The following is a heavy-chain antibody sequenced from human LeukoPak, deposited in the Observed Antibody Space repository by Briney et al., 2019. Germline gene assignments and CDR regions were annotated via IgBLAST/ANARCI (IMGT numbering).Heavy chain of an antibody. J-gene: IGHJ6*02. CDR3: ARVIGAGFGELLDRAAPYYYYGMDV. CDR1: GFTFSSYS. D-gene: IGHD3-10*01. CDR2: ISSSSSYI. Sequence: PGGSLRLSCAASGFTFSSYSMNWVRQAPGKGLEWVSSISSSSSYIYYADSVKGRFTISRDNAKNSLYLQMNSLRAEDTAVYYCARVIGAGFGELLDRAAPYYYYGMDVWGQGTTVTVSS. V-gene: IGHV3-21*01.